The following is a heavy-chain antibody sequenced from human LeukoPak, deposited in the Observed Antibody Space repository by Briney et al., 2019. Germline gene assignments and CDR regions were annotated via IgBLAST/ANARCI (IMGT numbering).Heavy chain of an antibody. D-gene: IGHD7-27*01. J-gene: IGHJ3*02. V-gene: IGHV6-1*01. Sequence: SQTLSLTCAISGEIVSSNSGGWNWIRQSPSRGLEWIGRTYYRSKWYNDYAVSVKSRITINPDTSKNQFSLQLNSVTPEDTAVYYCARKLGGAFDIWGQGTMVTVSS. CDR3: ARKLGGAFDI. CDR1: GEIVSSNSGG. CDR2: TYYRSKWYN.